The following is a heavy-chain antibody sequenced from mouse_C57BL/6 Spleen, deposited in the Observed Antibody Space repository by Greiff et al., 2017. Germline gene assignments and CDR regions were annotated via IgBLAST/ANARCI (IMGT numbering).Heavy chain of an antibody. J-gene: IGHJ2*01. D-gene: IGHD2-4*01. CDR1: GYSITSGYY. V-gene: IGHV3-6*01. CDR2: ISYDGSN. CDR3: ARDKGGYDYDGTPFDY. Sequence: EVQLQQSGPGLVKPSQSLSLTCSVTGYSITSGYYWTWIRQFPGNKLEWMGYISYDGSNNYNPSLKNRISITRDTSKNQFFLKLNSVTTEDTATYYCARDKGGYDYDGTPFDYWGQGTTLTVSS.